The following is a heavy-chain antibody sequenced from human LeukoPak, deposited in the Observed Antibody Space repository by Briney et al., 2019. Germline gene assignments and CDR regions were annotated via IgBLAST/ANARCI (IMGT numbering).Heavy chain of an antibody. CDR2: INPSGDNT. Sequence: ASVKVSCKASGYTFTGYYMHWVRQAPGQGLEWMGIINPSGDNTNYAQKFQGRVTMTRDMSTTTVYMELSSLRSEDTAVYYCARGPHRRTYDRDNWFDPWGQGALVTVSS. J-gene: IGHJ5*02. V-gene: IGHV1-46*01. CDR3: ARGPHRRTYDRDNWFDP. CDR1: GYTFTGYY. D-gene: IGHD3-3*01.